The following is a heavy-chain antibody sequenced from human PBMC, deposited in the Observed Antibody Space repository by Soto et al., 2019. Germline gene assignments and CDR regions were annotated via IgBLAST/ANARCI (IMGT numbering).Heavy chain of an antibody. D-gene: IGHD5-18*01. CDR3: AREARVRGYSYGQSGRAIDY. CDR2: IIPIFGTA. J-gene: IGHJ4*02. Sequence: GASVKVSCKASGGTFSSYAISWVRQAPGQGLEWMGGIIPIFGTANYAQKFQGRVTITTDESTSTAYMELSSLRSEDTAVYYCAREARVRGYSYGQSGRAIDYWGQGTLVTVAS. V-gene: IGHV1-69*05. CDR1: GGTFSSYA.